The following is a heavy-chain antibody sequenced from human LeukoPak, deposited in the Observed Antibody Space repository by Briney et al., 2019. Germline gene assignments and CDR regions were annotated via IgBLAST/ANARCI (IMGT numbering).Heavy chain of an antibody. D-gene: IGHD3-22*01. CDR3: ARTSGYYFNYFDY. CDR2: ISYNGSNK. Sequence: PGGSLRLSCAASGVTFSSYAMHWVRQAPGKGLEWVAVISYNGSNKYYADSVKGRFTISRDQSKNTLYVQMNSLRAEDTAVYYCARTSGYYFNYFDYWGQGTLVTVSS. V-gene: IGHV3-30-3*01. CDR1: GVTFSSYA. J-gene: IGHJ4*02.